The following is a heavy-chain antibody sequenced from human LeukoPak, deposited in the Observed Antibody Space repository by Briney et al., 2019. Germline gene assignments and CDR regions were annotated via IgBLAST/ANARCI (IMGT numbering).Heavy chain of an antibody. D-gene: IGHD2-15*01. CDR1: GGSFSGYY. Sequence: SETLSLTCAVYGGSFSGYYWSWIRQPPGKGLEWIGEINHSGSTNYNPSLKSRVTISVDTSKNQFSLKLSSVTAADTAVYYCARGPVARAYFDYWGQGTLVTVSS. CDR2: INHSGST. J-gene: IGHJ4*02. V-gene: IGHV4-34*01. CDR3: ARGPVARAYFDY.